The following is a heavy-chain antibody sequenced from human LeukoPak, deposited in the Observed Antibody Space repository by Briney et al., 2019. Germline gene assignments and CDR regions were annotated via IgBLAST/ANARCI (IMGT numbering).Heavy chain of an antibody. CDR3: VREPTGGYFDY. CDR2: IYLGDDTA. J-gene: IGHJ4*02. CDR1: GYTFSGYY. D-gene: IGHD7-27*01. V-gene: IGHV1-46*01. Sequence: GASVKVSCKASGYTFSGYYIHWVRQAPGQGLEWMGGIYLGDDTAGYPQKFQSRVIMTRDTSSSTVYMDLNSLTSDDTAMYYCVREPTGGYFDYWGQGTLVTVSS.